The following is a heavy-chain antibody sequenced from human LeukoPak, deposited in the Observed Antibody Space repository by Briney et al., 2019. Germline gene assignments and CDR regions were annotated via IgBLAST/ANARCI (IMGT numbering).Heavy chain of an antibody. J-gene: IGHJ3*02. CDR3: ARPGYSYVENAFDI. V-gene: IGHV3-30*04. CDR2: ISYDGSNK. Sequence: PGGSLRLSCAASGFTFSSYAMHWVRQAPGKGLEWVAVISYDGSNKYYADSVKGRFTISRDNSKDTLYLQMNSLRAEDTAVYYCARPGYSYVENAFDIWGQGTMVTVSS. D-gene: IGHD5-18*01. CDR1: GFTFSSYA.